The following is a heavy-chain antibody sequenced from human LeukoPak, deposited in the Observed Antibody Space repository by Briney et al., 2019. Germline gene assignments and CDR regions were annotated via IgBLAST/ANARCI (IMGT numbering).Heavy chain of an antibody. CDR3: ARDLTMPPYYYYGMDV. CDR2: IYYSGST. V-gene: IGHV4-59*01. D-gene: IGHD3-3*01. CDR1: GGSISSYY. J-gene: IGHJ6*02. Sequence: SETLSLTCTVSGGSISSYYWSWIRQPPGKGLEWIGYIYYSGSTNYNPSLKSRVTISVDTSKNQFSLKLSSVTAADTAVYYCARDLTMPPYYYYGMDVWGQGTTVTVSS.